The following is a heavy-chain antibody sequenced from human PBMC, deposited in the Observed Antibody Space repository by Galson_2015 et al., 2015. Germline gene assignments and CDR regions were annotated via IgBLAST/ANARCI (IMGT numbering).Heavy chain of an antibody. D-gene: IGHD2-15*01. J-gene: IGHJ4*02. CDR3: AKDLTRYCSGGSCDNFDY. Sequence: SLRLSCAASGFTFSSYAVHWVRQAPGKGLEWVAVISYDGSNKYYADSVKGRFTISRDNSKNTLYLQMNSLRPEDTAVYYCAKDLTRYCSGGSCDNFDYWGQGTLVTVSS. CDR2: ISYDGSNK. CDR1: GFTFSSYA. V-gene: IGHV3-30-3*01.